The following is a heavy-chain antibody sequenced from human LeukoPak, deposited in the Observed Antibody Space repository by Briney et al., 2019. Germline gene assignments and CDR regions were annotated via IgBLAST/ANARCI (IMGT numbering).Heavy chain of an antibody. J-gene: IGHJ4*02. V-gene: IGHV3-11*01. CDR3: ARGGLYRYGSVKYYFDY. CDR1: GFTFSDYY. Sequence: GGSLRLSCAASGFTFSDYYMSWIRQAPGKGLEWVSYTSSSGSTIYYADSVKGRLTISRDNAKNSLYLQMKSLRAEDTAVYNCARGGLYRYGSVKYYFDYWGQGTLVTVSS. D-gene: IGHD3-10*01. CDR2: TSSSGSTI.